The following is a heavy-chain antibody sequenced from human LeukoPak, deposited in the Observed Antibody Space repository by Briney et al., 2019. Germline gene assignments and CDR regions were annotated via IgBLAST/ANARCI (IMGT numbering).Heavy chain of an antibody. CDR3: ARDGGYNYGPLDS. CDR1: GGAISSGDYC. J-gene: IGHJ4*02. Sequence: PSQTLSLTCTVSGGAISSGDYCWSWIRQPPGKGLEWIGFFYHSGSTYYNPSLKNRVSISVDTSKNQFSLNLLSVTAADTALYFCARDGGYNYGPLDSWGQGILVSVSS. D-gene: IGHD5-18*01. CDR2: FYHSGST. V-gene: IGHV4-30-4*01.